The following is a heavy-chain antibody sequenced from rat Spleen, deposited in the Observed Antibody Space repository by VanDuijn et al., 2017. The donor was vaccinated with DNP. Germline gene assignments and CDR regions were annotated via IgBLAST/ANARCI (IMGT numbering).Heavy chain of an antibody. Sequence: VQLQESGPGLLKPSQSLSLTCSVTGYSISRTYWGWFRKFPGNKMEWIGHISYSGSTGYNPSLKSRISITRDTSKNQYFLQLHSVTTEDTATYYCARSVRATSFYGMDAWGQGTSVTVSS. CDR3: ARSVRATSFYGMDA. D-gene: IGHD3-4*01. J-gene: IGHJ4*01. V-gene: IGHV3-1*01. CDR2: ISYSGST. CDR1: GYSISRTY.